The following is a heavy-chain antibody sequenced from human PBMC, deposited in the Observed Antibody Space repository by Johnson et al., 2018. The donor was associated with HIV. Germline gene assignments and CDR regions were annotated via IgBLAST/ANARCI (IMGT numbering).Heavy chain of an antibody. D-gene: IGHD6-13*01. CDR3: ARSGGYPNAFDM. V-gene: IGHV3-30*19. Sequence: QVQLVESGGGVVQPGRSLRLSCAASGFTFSSYGMHWVRQAPGKGLEWVAVISYDGHNEYYADSVEGRFTVSSDNTKNTLFLQMNSLRVEDTAVYYCARSGGYPNAFDMWGQGTLVTVPA. CDR2: ISYDGHNE. J-gene: IGHJ3*02. CDR1: GFTFSSYG.